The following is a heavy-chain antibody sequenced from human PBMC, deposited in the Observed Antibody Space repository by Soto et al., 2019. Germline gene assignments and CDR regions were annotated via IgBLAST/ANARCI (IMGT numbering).Heavy chain of an antibody. CDR1: GGSFSGYY. D-gene: IGHD3-9*01. CDR3: ARESHDILTGPPWVWYFDL. CDR2: INDRGSI. Sequence: QVQLQQWGAGPLRPLETLSLTCGVSGGSFSGYYWAWIRQSPGKGLEWIGEINDRGSINYNPSLKSRVSISVATSKKHYSLNLRSVPAAATAVYYCARESHDILTGPPWVWYFDLWGRGTLVTVSS. J-gene: IGHJ2*01. V-gene: IGHV4-34*01.